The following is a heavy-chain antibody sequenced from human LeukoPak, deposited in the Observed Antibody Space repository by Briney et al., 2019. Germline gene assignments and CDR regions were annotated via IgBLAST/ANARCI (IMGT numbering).Heavy chain of an antibody. V-gene: IGHV4-34*01. CDR1: GGSFSGYY. Sequence: KSSETLSLTCAVYGGSFSGYYWSWIRQPPGKGLEWIGEINHSGSTNYNPSLKSRVTISVDTSKNQFSLKLSSVTAADTAVYYCARLMVRGVFGYWGQGTLVTVSS. D-gene: IGHD3-10*01. J-gene: IGHJ4*02. CDR3: ARLMVRGVFGY. CDR2: INHSGST.